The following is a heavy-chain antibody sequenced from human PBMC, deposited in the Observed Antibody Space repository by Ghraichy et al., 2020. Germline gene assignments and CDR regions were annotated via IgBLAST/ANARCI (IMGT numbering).Heavy chain of an antibody. J-gene: IGHJ4*02. CDR1: GGSISSYY. Sequence: SETLSLTCTVSGGSISSYYWSWIRQPAGKGLEWIGRIYTSGSTNYNPSLKSRVTMSVDTSKNQFSLKLSSVTAADAAVYYCATTPYGSGSYSSPYCGQGTLVTVSS. V-gene: IGHV4-4*07. CDR3: ATTPYGSGSYSSPY. CDR2: IYTSGST. D-gene: IGHD3-10*01.